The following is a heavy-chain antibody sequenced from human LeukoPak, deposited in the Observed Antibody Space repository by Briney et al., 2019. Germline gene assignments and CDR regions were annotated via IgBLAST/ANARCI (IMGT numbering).Heavy chain of an antibody. CDR2: IYYSGST. J-gene: IGHJ3*02. CDR1: GGSISSYY. D-gene: IGHD6-19*01. V-gene: IGHV4-59*01. Sequence: SETLSLTCTVSGGSISSYYWSWIRQPPGKGLEWIGXIYYSGSTNYNPSLKSRVTISVDTSKNQFSLKLSSVTAADTAVYYCAREVAVAGTDAFDIWGQGTMVTVSS. CDR3: AREVAVAGTDAFDI.